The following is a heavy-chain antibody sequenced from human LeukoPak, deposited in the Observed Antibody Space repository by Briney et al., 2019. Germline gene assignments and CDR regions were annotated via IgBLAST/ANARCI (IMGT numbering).Heavy chain of an antibody. CDR1: GGSISSSSYY. V-gene: IGHV4-39*01. CDR2: IYYSGST. Sequence: SETLSLTCTVSGGSISSSSYYWGWISQPPGKGLEWIGSIYYSGSTYYNPSLKSRVTISVDTSKNQFSLKLSSVTAADTAVYYCARRVGSAAYFDYWGQGTLVTVSS. CDR3: ARRVGSAAYFDY. D-gene: IGHD1-26*01. J-gene: IGHJ4*02.